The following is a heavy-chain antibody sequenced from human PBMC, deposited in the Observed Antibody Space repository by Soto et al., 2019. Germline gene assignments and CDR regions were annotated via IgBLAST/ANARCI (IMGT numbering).Heavy chain of an antibody. J-gene: IGHJ4*02. CDR2: ICDGCTT. CDR1: GFSISSATYC. CDR3: ARGLPGDKVAH. D-gene: IGHD7-27*01. V-gene: IGHV4-30-4*01. Sequence: PAESLTLSCAVSGFSISSATYCWVWIRQSQDKGLDSIVHICDGCTTYSSPSLKRLVTLSADASDTQFSLKLNSVSAADAAVYYSARGLPGDKVAHWGQG.